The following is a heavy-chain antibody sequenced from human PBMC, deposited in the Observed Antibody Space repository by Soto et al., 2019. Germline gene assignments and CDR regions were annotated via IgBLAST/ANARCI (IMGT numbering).Heavy chain of an antibody. CDR3: ARGSPSVFTVSPMLDH. V-gene: IGHV1-69*02. J-gene: IGHJ4*02. CDR2: IIPILGIA. Sequence: ASVKVSCKASGGTFSSYTISWVRQAPGQGLEWMGRIIPILGIANYAQKFQGRVTITADKSTSTAYMELSSLRSEDTAVYYCARGSPSVFTVSPMLDHWGQGTLVTVSS. CDR1: GGTFSSYT. D-gene: IGHD4-17*01.